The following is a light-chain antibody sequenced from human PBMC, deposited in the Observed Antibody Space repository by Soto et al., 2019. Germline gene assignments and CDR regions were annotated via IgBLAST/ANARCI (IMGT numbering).Light chain of an antibody. CDR3: QSYDSSRSGSFV. J-gene: IGLJ1*01. CDR1: GSNIGAGYD. V-gene: IGLV1-40*01. CDR2: GNS. Sequence: QSVLTQPPSVSGAPGQRVTIACTWSGSNIGAGYDVHWYQQLPGTAPKLLIYGNSNRPSGVPDRFSGSKSGTSASLAITGLQAEDETDYYCQSYDSSRSGSFVFGTGTKLTVL.